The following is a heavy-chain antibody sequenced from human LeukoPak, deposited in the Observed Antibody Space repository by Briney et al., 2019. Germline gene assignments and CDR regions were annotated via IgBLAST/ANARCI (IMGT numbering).Heavy chain of an antibody. Sequence: ASVKASCKASGGTFSSYGISWVRQAPGQGLEWMGRIIPFLGIAHYAQKFQGRVTITADRSTSTANMELSSLRSEDTAVYYCAREGLDGTTGTTEIYYYGLDVWGQGTTVTVSS. CDR1: GGTFSSYG. V-gene: IGHV1-69*04. CDR2: IIPFLGIA. D-gene: IGHD1-7*01. J-gene: IGHJ6*01. CDR3: AREGLDGTTGTTEIYYYGLDV.